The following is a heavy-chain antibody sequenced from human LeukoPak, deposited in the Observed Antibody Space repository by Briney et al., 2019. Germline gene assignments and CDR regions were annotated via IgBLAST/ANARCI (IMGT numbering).Heavy chain of an antibody. Sequence: ASVKVSCKASGYTFSSFYMQWVRQAPGQGLEWMGIINPSGGSTSYAQKFQGRVTMTRDTSTSTVYMELSSLRSEDTAVYYCASNTIFGVVIEGPLYYYYYGMDVWGQGTTVTVSS. D-gene: IGHD3-3*01. J-gene: IGHJ6*02. CDR1: GYTFSSFY. V-gene: IGHV1-46*01. CDR3: ASNTIFGVVIEGPLYYYYYGMDV. CDR2: INPSGGST.